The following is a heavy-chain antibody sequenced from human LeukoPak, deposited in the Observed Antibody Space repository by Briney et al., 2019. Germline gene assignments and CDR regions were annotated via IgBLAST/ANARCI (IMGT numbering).Heavy chain of an antibody. CDR1: GFTFSSYS. J-gene: IGHJ6*04. D-gene: IGHD3-10*02. V-gene: IGHV3-21*01. CDR3: AELGITMIGGV. CDR2: ISTSSSYI. Sequence: GGSLRLSCVVSGFTFSSYSMNWVRQAPGKGLEWVSCISTSSSYIYYADSVKGRFTISRDNAKNSLYLQVNSLRAEDTAVYYCAELGITMIGGVWGKGTTVTISS.